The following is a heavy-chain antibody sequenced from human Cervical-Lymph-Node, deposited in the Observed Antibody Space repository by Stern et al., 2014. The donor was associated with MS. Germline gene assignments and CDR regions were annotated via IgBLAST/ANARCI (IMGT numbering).Heavy chain of an antibody. D-gene: IGHD2-21*02. CDR1: GYTLSEIS. Sequence: VQLAESGAEVKKPGASVKVSCKVSGYTLSEISMHWVRQAPGKGLEWMGGFDPEHGETRYEQKFKGRVTMAEYRSTDTAYMKLSSLRSEDTAVYYCATHRGRVTYYYGMDVWGQGTTVTVSS. CDR2: FDPEHGET. V-gene: IGHV1-24*01. CDR3: ATHRGRVTYYYGMDV. J-gene: IGHJ6*02.